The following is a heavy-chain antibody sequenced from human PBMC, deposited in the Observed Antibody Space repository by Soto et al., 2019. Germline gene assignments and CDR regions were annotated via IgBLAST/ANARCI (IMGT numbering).Heavy chain of an antibody. CDR3: ARDQYSSYTTPFDY. J-gene: IGHJ4*02. CDR1: GFTFSSYS. Sequence: PGGSLRLSCAASGFTFSSYSMNWVRQAPGKGLEWVSSISSSSSYIYYADSVKGRFTISRDNAKNSLYLQMNSLRAEDTAVYYCARDQYSSYTTPFDYWGQGXLVTVYS. CDR2: ISSSSSYI. D-gene: IGHD6-6*01. V-gene: IGHV3-21*01.